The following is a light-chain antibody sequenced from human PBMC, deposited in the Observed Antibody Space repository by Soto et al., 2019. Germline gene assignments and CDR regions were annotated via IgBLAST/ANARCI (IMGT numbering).Light chain of an antibody. CDR3: QQSYSTPLN. Sequence: DIQMTQSPSSLSASVGDRFTITCRASQSISSYLNWYQQKPGKAPKLLIYAASSLQSGVPSRFSGSGSGTDFTLTISSLQPEDFATYYCQQSYSTPLNFGPGTKV. CDR2: AAS. J-gene: IGKJ3*01. CDR1: QSISSY. V-gene: IGKV1-39*01.